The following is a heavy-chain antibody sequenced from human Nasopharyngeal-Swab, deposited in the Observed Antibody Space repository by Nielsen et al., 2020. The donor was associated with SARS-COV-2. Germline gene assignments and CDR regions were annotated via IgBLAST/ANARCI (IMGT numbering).Heavy chain of an antibody. CDR3: AKAGPYGSGSH. CDR2: IVGNGAST. J-gene: IGHJ4*02. CDR1: GLTFSNAA. D-gene: IGHD3-10*01. V-gene: IGHV3-23*01. Sequence: GESLKISCVASGLTFSNAAMNWVRQAPGKGLEWVSGIVGNGASTYYGDSVKGRFTISRDNSKNTVYLQMNSLRAEDTAVYYCAKAGPYGSGSHWGQGTLVTVSS.